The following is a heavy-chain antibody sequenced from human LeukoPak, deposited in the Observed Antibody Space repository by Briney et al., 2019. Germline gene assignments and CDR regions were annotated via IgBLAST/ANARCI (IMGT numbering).Heavy chain of an antibody. J-gene: IGHJ4*02. V-gene: IGHV4-34*01. CDR3: AREAQKYCSGGSCYGPGDY. D-gene: IGHD2-15*01. CDR2: INHSGST. Sequence: SETLSLTCAVYGGAFSGYYWSWIRQPPGQGLEWIGEINHSGSTNYNPSLKRRVTISVDTSKNQFSLKLSSVTAADTAVYYCAREAQKYCSGGSCYGPGDYWGQGTLVTVSS. CDR1: GGAFSGYY.